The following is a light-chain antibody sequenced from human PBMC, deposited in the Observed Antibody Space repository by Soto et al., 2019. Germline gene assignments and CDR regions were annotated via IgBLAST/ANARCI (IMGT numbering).Light chain of an antibody. CDR1: QDIKSY. CDR3: QQVNDYPIT. V-gene: IGKV1-9*01. J-gene: IGKJ5*01. Sequence: DIQLTQSPSFLSASVGDRVISACRASQDIKSYLAWYQQKPGKAPKLLIYPASTLQTGVPSRFSGSGSGTEFTLTISSLQPEDFATYHCQQVNDYPITFGQGTRLEIK. CDR2: PAS.